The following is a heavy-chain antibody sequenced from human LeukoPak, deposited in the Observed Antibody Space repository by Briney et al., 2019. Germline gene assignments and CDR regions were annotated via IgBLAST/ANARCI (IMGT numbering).Heavy chain of an antibody. D-gene: IGHD1-26*01. CDR2: ISGSGGST. CDR1: GFTFSSYA. Sequence: GGSLRLSCAASGFTFSSYAMSWVRQAPGKGLEWVSAISGSGGSTYYADSVKGRFTISRDNSKNTLYLQMNSLRAEDTAVYYCAKDLEGPVGATTALTYWGQGTLVTVSS. CDR3: AKDLEGPVGATTALTY. J-gene: IGHJ4*02. V-gene: IGHV3-23*01.